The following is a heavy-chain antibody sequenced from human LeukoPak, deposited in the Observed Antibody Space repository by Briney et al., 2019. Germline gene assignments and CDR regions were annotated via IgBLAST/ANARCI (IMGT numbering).Heavy chain of an antibody. V-gene: IGHV3-53*01. CDR2: IYSGGSA. D-gene: IGHD4-17*01. CDR1: GFTVSSNY. J-gene: IGHJ4*02. CDR3: AKEIPSDYGLDY. Sequence: GGSLRLSRAASGFTVSSNYMSWVRQAPGKGLEWVSVIYSGGSAYYADSVKGRFTISRDNSKNTLYLQMNSLRAEDTAVYYCAKEIPSDYGLDYWGQGTLVTVSS.